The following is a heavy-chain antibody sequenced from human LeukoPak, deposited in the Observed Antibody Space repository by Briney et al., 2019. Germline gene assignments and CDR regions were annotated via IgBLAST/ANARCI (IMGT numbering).Heavy chain of an antibody. D-gene: IGHD3-22*01. V-gene: IGHV3-23*01. CDR3: AKESSSYDWGYMDV. CDR1: GFTFSTYA. CDR2: ICGSDGRT. Sequence: PGGSLRLSCAASGFTFSTYAMSWVRQAPGKGLEWVSLICGSDGRTRYADSVKGRFTIPRDNSKNTLYLEMNSLRAEDTAVYYCAKESSSYDWGYMDVWGKGTTVTISS. J-gene: IGHJ6*03.